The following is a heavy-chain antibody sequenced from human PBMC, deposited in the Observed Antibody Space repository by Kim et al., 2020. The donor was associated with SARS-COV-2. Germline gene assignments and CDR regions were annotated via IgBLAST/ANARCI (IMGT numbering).Heavy chain of an antibody. CDR1: GGSFSGYY. D-gene: IGHD3-3*01. V-gene: IGHV4-34*01. CDR2: INHSGST. CDR3: ARDRGTIFGVVIINDAFDI. J-gene: IGHJ3*02. Sequence: SETLSPTCAVYGGSFSGYYWSWIRQPPGKGLEWIGEINHSGSTKYNPSLKSRVTISVDTSKNQFSLKLNSVTAADTAVYYCARDRGTIFGVVIINDAFDIWGQGTMVTVSS.